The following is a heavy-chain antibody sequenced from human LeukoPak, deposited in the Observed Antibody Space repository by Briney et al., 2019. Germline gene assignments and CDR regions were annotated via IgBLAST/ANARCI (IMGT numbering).Heavy chain of an antibody. CDR1: GFTFSSFA. CDR3: AKELYSSGWYYGYFDY. V-gene: IGHV3-23*01. Sequence: GGSLRLSCSASGFTFSSFAMSWVRQAPGKGLEWVSAISGSGGSTYYADSVKGRFTISRDNSKNTLYLQMNSLRAEDTAVYYCAKELYSSGWYYGYFDYWGQGTLVTVSS. CDR2: ISGSGGST. J-gene: IGHJ4*02. D-gene: IGHD6-19*01.